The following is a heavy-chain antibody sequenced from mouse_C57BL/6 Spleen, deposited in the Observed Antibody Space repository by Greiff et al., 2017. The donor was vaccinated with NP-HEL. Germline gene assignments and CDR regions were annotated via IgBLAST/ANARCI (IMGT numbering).Heavy chain of an antibody. V-gene: IGHV1-15*01. D-gene: IGHD2-2*01. Sequence: QVQLQQSGAELVRPGASVTLSCEASGYTFTDYEMHWVKQTPVHGLEWIGAIDPETGGTAYNQKFKGKAILTADKSSSTAYMELRSLTSEDSAVYYCTRSNGYDETWFAYWGQGTLVTVSA. J-gene: IGHJ3*01. CDR3: TRSNGYDETWFAY. CDR1: GYTFTDYE. CDR2: IDPETGGT.